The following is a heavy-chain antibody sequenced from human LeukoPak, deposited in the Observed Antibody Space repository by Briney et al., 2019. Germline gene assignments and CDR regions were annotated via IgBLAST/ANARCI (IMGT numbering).Heavy chain of an antibody. CDR1: GGSISSYY. V-gene: IGHV4-59*08. D-gene: IGHD6-6*01. CDR3: ARLGVRSSSGNWFDP. J-gene: IGHJ5*02. Sequence: PSETLSLTCTVSGGSISSYYWSWIRQPPGKGLEWIGYIYYSGSTNYNPSLKSRVTISVDTSKNQFSLKLSSVTAADTAVYYCARLGVRSSSGNWFDPWGQGTLVTVSS. CDR2: IYYSGST.